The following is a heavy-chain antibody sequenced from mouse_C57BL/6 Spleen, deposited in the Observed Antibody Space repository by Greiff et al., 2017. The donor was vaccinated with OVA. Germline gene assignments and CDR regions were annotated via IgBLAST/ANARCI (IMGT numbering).Heavy chain of an antibody. V-gene: IGHV1-82*01. CDR1: GYAFSSSW. Sequence: QVQLQQSGPELVKPGASVKISCKASGYAFSSSWMNWVKQRPGKGLEWIGRIYPGDGDTNYNGKFKGKATLTADKSSSTAYMQLSSLTSEDSAVYFGARSDDYDVYFDYWGQGTTLTVSS. J-gene: IGHJ2*01. D-gene: IGHD2-4*01. CDR3: ARSDDYDVYFDY. CDR2: IYPGDGDT.